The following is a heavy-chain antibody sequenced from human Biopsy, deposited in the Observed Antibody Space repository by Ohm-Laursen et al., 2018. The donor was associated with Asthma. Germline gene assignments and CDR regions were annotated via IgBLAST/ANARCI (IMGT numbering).Heavy chain of an antibody. CDR3: AKSAAYYDSTDYLDF. J-gene: IGHJ4*01. D-gene: IGHD3-22*01. V-gene: IGHV3-9*01. CDR2: ISWNSGNI. CDR1: GFSFDDCA. Sequence: SLRLSCSASGFSFDDCAMHWVRQAPGKGLEWVSSISWNSGNIDYAVSVKGRFTISRDNAKNSLYLQMQSLRPEDTAFYYCAKSAAYYDSTDYLDFWGRGTLVTVSS.